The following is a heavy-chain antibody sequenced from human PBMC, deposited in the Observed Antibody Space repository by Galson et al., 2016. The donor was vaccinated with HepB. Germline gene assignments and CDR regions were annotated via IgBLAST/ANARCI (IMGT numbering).Heavy chain of an antibody. CDR1: GFTFRNYP. Sequence: SLRLSCAASGFTFRNYPMSWVRQAPGKGLEWVSVISGNGDSTYYTDSVTGRFTISRDNSKNTLYLQMDSLGADDTAVYYCAKDLGVGIWFSPYDRWGQGTLVTVSS. V-gene: IGHV3-23*01. J-gene: IGHJ5*02. CDR2: ISGNGDST. CDR3: AKDLGVGIWFSPYDR. D-gene: IGHD3-10*01.